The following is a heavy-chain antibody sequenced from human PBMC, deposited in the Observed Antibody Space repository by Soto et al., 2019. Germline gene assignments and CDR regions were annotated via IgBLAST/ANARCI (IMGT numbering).Heavy chain of an antibody. CDR3: ARDGGSMTYAY. V-gene: IGHV1-46*03. CDR1: GYTFTSYY. Sequence: QVQLVQSGAEVKKPGASVKVSCKASGYTFTSYYMHWVRQAPGEGLEWMGIINPSGGSTSYAQKFQGRVTMTRDTSTSTVYMELSSLRSEDTAVYYCARDGGSMTYAYWGQGTLVTVSS. D-gene: IGHD3-16*01. CDR2: INPSGGST. J-gene: IGHJ4*02.